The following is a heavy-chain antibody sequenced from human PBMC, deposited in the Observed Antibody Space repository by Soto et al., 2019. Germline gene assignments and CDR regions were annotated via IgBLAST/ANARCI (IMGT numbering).Heavy chain of an antibody. Sequence: SETLSLTCTVSGGSISSSSYYWGWIRQPPGKGLEWIGSIYYSGSTYYNPSLKSRVTISVDTSKNQFSLKLSSVTAADTAVYYCARGSGYDIDYWGQGTLVTVSS. V-gene: IGHV4-39*01. J-gene: IGHJ4*02. CDR2: IYYSGST. D-gene: IGHD5-12*01. CDR3: ARGSGYDIDY. CDR1: GGSISSSSYY.